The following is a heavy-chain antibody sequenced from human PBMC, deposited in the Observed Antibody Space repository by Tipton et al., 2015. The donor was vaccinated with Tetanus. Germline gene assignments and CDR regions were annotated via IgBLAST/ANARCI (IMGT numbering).Heavy chain of an antibody. D-gene: IGHD2-2*01. CDR3: AREAVPIVVVPAAKPYYFDY. J-gene: IGHJ4*02. CDR2: IIPIFGTA. CDR1: GGTFSSYA. V-gene: IGHV1-69*01. Sequence: QSGPEVKKPGSSVKVSCKASGGTFSSYAISWVRQAPGQGLEWMGGIIPIFGTANYAQKFQGRVTITADESTSTAYMELSSLRSEDTAVYYCAREAVPIVVVPAAKPYYFDYWGQGTLVTVSS.